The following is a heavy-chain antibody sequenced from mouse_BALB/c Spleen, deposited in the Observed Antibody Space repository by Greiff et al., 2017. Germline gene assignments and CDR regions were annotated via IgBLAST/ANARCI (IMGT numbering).Heavy chain of an antibody. Sequence: DVMLVESGGGLVKPGGSLKLSCAASGFTFSSYAMSWVRQTPEKRLEWVASISSGGSTYYPDSVKGRFTISRDNARNILYLQMSSLRSEDTAMYYCARDGNYSFAYWGQGTLVTVSA. CDR3: ARDGNYSFAY. CDR2: ISSGGST. D-gene: IGHD2-1*01. CDR1: GFTFSSYA. V-gene: IGHV5-6-5*01. J-gene: IGHJ3*01.